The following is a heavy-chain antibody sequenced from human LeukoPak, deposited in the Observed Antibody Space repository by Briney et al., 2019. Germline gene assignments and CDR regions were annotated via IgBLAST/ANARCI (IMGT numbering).Heavy chain of an antibody. Sequence: GGSLRLSCAASGFTFSSYSMSWVRQAPGKGLEGVSSISSSSSYIYYADSVKGRFTISRDNAKNSLYLQMNSLRAEDTAVYYCARTHGAYSSSFGPDWGQGTLVTVSS. D-gene: IGHD6-6*01. V-gene: IGHV3-21*01. CDR2: ISSSSSYI. J-gene: IGHJ4*02. CDR3: ARTHGAYSSSFGPD. CDR1: GFTFSSYS.